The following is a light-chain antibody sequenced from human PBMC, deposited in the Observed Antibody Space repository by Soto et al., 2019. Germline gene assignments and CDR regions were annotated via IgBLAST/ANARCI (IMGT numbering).Light chain of an antibody. J-gene: IGLJ1*01. CDR3: GTWDSRLSAV. Sequence: QSVLTQPPSVSAAPGQTVTISCSGSSSNIGNNYVSWYQQLPGTAPKLLIYDNNKRPSGIPDRFSGSKSGTSATLGITGLQTGDEADYYCGTWDSRLSAVFGTGTKLTVL. V-gene: IGLV1-51*01. CDR2: DNN. CDR1: SSNIGNNY.